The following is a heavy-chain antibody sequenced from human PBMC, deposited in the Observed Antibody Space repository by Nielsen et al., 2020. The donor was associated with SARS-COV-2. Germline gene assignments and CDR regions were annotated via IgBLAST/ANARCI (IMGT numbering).Heavy chain of an antibody. D-gene: IGHD5-24*01. Sequence: GGSLRLSCAASGFTLSNYNMHWVRQGPGKGLVRVSRINRDGSVTNYADSVKGRFTISRDNGGNTLYLQVNSLRAEDTAVYYCVREGDGYHSYYYGLDVWGRGTTVTVSS. CDR3: VREGDGYHSYYYGLDV. V-gene: IGHV3-74*01. CDR1: GFTLSNYN. CDR2: INRDGSVT. J-gene: IGHJ6*02.